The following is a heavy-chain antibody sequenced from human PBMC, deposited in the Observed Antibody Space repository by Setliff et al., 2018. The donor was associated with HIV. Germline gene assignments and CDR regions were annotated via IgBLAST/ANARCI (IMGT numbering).Heavy chain of an antibody. CDR2: INHSGGT. CDR1: GRSFSGYY. J-gene: IGHJ4*01. Sequence: SETLSLTCAVYGRSFSGYYWNWIRQSPGKGLEWIGEINHSGGTNYNPSLKSRVTMSIDTSKNQFSLNVSSVTAADTAVYYCARGWGHDGFDFWGQGNPGHRLL. CDR3: ARGWGHDGFDF. V-gene: IGHV4-34*01. D-gene: IGHD7-27*01.